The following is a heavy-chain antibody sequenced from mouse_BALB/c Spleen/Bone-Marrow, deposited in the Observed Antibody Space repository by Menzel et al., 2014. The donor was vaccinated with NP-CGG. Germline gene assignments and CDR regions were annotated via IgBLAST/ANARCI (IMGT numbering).Heavy chain of an antibody. V-gene: IGHV5-12-2*01. J-gene: IGHJ2*01. CDR3: ARHETGTGQYFDY. CDR2: ISNGGGNT. D-gene: IGHD4-1*01. Sequence: EVQVVESGGDLVQPGGSLKLSCAASGLTFGNYNISWVRQTPEKRLERVAYISNGGGNTYYPDTVKGRFTISRDNAKNTLYLQMTSLKSEDTAIYYCARHETGTGQYFDYWGQGTTLTVSS. CDR1: GLTFGNYN.